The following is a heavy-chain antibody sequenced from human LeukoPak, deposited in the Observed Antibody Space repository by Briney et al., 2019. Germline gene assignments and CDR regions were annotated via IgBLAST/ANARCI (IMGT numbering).Heavy chain of an antibody. J-gene: IGHJ4*02. D-gene: IGHD1-26*01. Sequence: PGGSLRLSCAASGFTVSSNYMSWVRQAPGKGLEWVAVISYDGSNKYYADSVKGRFTISRDNSKNTLYLQMNSLRAEDTAVYYCAKDQGGGSSNFDYWGQGTLVTVSS. CDR1: GFTVSSNY. CDR3: AKDQGGGSSNFDY. CDR2: ISYDGSNK. V-gene: IGHV3-30*18.